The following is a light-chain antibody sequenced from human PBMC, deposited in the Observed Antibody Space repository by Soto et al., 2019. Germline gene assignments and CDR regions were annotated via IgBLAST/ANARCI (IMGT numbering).Light chain of an antibody. V-gene: IGKV1-39*01. CDR2: GAS. CDR3: QQSYSLPLP. Sequence: DIQMTQSPSSLSASVGDRVAITCRSSQSISDYLNWCQQKPGKALKLVIYGASNLQSGVPPRFSGSGSGSEFTLTISGLQPDDCAIYFCQQSYSLPLPFGPGTKVDV. CDR1: QSISDY. J-gene: IGKJ3*01.